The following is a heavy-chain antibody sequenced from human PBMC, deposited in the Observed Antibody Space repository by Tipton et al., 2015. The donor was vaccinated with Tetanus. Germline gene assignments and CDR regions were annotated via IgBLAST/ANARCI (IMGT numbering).Heavy chain of an antibody. CDR3: ARGGTMDY. V-gene: IGHV1-18*01. CDR2: INTGKGST. CDR1: GFNFVSYN. J-gene: IGHJ4*02. D-gene: IGHD1-1*01. Sequence: QLVQSGAEVKKPGASVKVSCKTSGFNFVSYNMYWVRQAPGQGLEWMGWINTGKGSTNYAQNLQGRVIMTTDTSTLTAYMELRSLGSDDTAVYYCARGGTMDYWGQGTLVTVSA.